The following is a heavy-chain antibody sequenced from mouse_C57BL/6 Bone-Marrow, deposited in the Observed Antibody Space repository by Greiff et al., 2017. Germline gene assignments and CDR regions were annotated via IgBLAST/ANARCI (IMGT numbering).Heavy chain of an antibody. CDR2: IDPENGDT. CDR3: TTYRGRNYAMDY. CDR1: GFNIKDDY. V-gene: IGHV14-4*01. Sequence: EVQLQQSGAELVRPGASVKLSCTASGFNIKDDYMHWVKQRPEQGLEWIGWIDPENGDTEYASKFQGKATIKADTSSNTAYLQLSSLTSEDTAVYYCTTYRGRNYAMDYWGQGTSVTVSS. J-gene: IGHJ4*01. D-gene: IGHD1-1*01.